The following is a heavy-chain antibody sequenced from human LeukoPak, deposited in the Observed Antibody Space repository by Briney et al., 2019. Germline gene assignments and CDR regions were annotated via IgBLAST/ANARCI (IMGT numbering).Heavy chain of an antibody. V-gene: IGHV4-38-2*01. CDR1: GLIFDDYT. CDR3: ARCGWSKYYFDY. J-gene: IGHJ4*02. CDR2: IYHSGST. D-gene: IGHD3-3*01. Sequence: GSLRLSCAASGLIFDDYTMHWVRQAPGKGLEWIGSIYHSGSTYYNPSLKSRVTISVDTSKNQFSLKLSSVTAADTAVYYCARCGWSKYYFDYWGQGTLVTVSS.